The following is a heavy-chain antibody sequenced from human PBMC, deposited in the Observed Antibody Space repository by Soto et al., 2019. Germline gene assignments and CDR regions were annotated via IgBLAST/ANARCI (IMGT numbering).Heavy chain of an antibody. V-gene: IGHV4-39*01. D-gene: IGHD3-22*01. CDR1: GGSISSSSYY. CDR3: ARRSRYYDSSGYFVVWFDP. CDR2: IYYSGST. Sequence: PSETLSLTCTVSGGSISSSSYYWGWIRQPPGKGLEWIGSIYYSGSTYYNPSLKSRVTISVDTSKNQFSLKLSSVTAADTAVYYCARRSRYYDSSGYFVVWFDPWGQGTLVTVSS. J-gene: IGHJ5*02.